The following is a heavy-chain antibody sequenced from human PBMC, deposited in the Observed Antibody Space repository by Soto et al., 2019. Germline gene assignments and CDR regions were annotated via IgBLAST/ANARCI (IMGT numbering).Heavy chain of an antibody. CDR3: ATPSSRGNKGWHS. J-gene: IGHJ4*02. CDR1: GGTFSSYA. V-gene: IGHV1-69*06. CDR2: IIPIFGTA. D-gene: IGHD6-13*01. Sequence: QVQLVQSGAEVKKPGSSVKVSCKASGGTFSSYAISWVRQAPGQGLEWMGGIIPIFGTANYAQKFQGRVPITGEKPPGTPSRELSSLRSEATAVYYCATPSSRGNKGWHSWGQGPLATVSS.